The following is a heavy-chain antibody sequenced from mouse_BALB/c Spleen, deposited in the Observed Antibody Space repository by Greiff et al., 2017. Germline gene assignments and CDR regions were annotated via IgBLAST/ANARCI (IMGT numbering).Heavy chain of an antibody. CDR3: TRDYGSSYAWFAY. V-gene: IGHV1S127*01. CDR1: GYTFTSYW. Sequence: QVQLQQPGAELVKPGASVKMSCKASGYTFTSYWMHWVKQRPGQGLEWIGVIDPSDSYTSYNQKFKGKATLTVDTSSSTAYMQLSSLTSEDSAVYYCTRDYGSSYAWFAYWGQGTLVTVSA. CDR2: IDPSDSYT. D-gene: IGHD1-1*01. J-gene: IGHJ3*01.